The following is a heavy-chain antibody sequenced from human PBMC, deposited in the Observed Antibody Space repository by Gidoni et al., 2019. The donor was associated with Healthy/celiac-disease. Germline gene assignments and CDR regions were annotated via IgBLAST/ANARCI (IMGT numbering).Heavy chain of an antibody. CDR2: IFSNDEN. CDR3: ARSLGYCSSTSCYATGGNWFDP. D-gene: IGHD2-2*01. Sequence: QVTLKESGPVLVKPTETLTLTCTVSGFSLSNARMGVSWIRQPPGKALEWLAHIFSNDENSYSTSLKSRLTISKDTSKSQVVLTMTNMDPVDTATYYCARSLGYCSSTSCYATGGNWFDPWGQGTLVTVSS. J-gene: IGHJ5*02. CDR1: GFSLSNARMG. V-gene: IGHV2-26*01.